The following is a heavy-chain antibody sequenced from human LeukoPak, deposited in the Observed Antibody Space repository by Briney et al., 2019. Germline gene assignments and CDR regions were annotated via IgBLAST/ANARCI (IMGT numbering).Heavy chain of an antibody. D-gene: IGHD3-22*01. V-gene: IGHV3-30*18. Sequence: GGSLRLSCAASGFTFSSYGMHWVRQAPGKGLEWVAVISYDGSNKYYADSVKGRFTISRDNSKNTLYLQMNSLRAEDTAVYYCAKDAPLITPFGYWGQGTLVTVSS. CDR1: GFTFSSYG. CDR3: AKDAPLITPFGY. J-gene: IGHJ4*02. CDR2: ISYDGSNK.